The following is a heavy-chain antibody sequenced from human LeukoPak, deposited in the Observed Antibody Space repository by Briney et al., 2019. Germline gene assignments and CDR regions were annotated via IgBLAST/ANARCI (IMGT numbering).Heavy chain of an antibody. CDR3: ARGGSSGYDPFDY. Sequence: SETLSLTCTVSGGSISSYYWSWIRQPPGKGLEWIGCVFYSGSTNYNPSLESRVTISVDTSKKQFSLKLISVTAADTAIYYCARGGSSGYDPFDYWGQGTLVTVSS. CDR2: VFYSGST. V-gene: IGHV4-59*08. J-gene: IGHJ4*02. D-gene: IGHD5-12*01. CDR1: GGSISSYY.